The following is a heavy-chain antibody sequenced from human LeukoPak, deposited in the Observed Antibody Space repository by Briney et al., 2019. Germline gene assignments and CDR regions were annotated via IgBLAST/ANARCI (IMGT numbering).Heavy chain of an antibody. D-gene: IGHD4-17*01. CDR1: GFTFSSYS. Sequence: PGGSLRLSCAASGFTFSSYSMNWVRQAPGKGLEWVSYISSSSSTIYYADSVKGRFTISRDNAKNSLYLQMNSLRAEDTAVYYCARGRGGDYVPSRFDYWGQGTLVTVSS. J-gene: IGHJ4*02. V-gene: IGHV3-48*01. CDR2: ISSSSSTI. CDR3: ARGRGGDYVPSRFDY.